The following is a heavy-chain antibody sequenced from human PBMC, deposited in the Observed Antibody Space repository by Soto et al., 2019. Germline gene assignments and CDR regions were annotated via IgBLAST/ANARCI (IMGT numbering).Heavy chain of an antibody. CDR2: IYYSGST. CDR1: GGSISSSSYY. D-gene: IGHD3-9*01. Sequence: SETLSLTCTVSGGSISSSSYYWGWIRQPPGKGLEWIGSIYYSGSTYYNPSLKSRVTISVDTSKNQFSLKLSSVTAADTAVYYCAREDYDILTGHVDYWGQGTLVTVSS. V-gene: IGHV4-39*01. J-gene: IGHJ4*02. CDR3: AREDYDILTGHVDY.